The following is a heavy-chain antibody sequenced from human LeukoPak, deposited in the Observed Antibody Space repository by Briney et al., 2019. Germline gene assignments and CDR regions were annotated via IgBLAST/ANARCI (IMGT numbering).Heavy chain of an antibody. CDR3: ARGDDF. V-gene: IGHV3-30*04. CDR2: ISYDGDNK. CDR1: GFTFGNYA. J-gene: IGHJ4*02. Sequence: PGTSLRLSCVAPGFTFGNYAMYGVRQAPGKGLEWVAIISYDGDNKYHADSVKGRFTISRDNSRNTLFLQMNSLRADDTAVYYCARGDDFWGQGALVTVSS.